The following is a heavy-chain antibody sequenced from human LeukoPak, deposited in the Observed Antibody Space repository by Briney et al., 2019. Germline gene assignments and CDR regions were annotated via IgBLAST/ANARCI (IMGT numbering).Heavy chain of an antibody. CDR2: IYYSGST. CDR1: GGSISSYY. Sequence: SETLSPTCTVSGGSISSYYWSWIRQPPGKGLEWIGYIYYSGSTNYNPSLKSRVTISVDTSKNQFSLKLSSVTAADTAVYYCASQGVGATSYYFDYWGQGTLVTVSS. J-gene: IGHJ4*02. V-gene: IGHV4-59*08. D-gene: IGHD1-26*01. CDR3: ASQGVGATSYYFDY.